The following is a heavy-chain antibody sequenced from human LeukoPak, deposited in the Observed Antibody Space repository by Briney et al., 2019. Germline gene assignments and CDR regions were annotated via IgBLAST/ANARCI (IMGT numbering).Heavy chain of an antibody. CDR3: ARGGSYGSGSYYAD. CDR2: IYYSGST. CDR1: GGSISSYY. J-gene: IGHJ4*02. D-gene: IGHD3-10*01. Sequence: PSETLSLTCTVSGGSISSYYWSWIRQPPGKGLEWIGYIYYSGSTNYNPSLKSRVTISVDTSKNQFSLKLSSVTAADTAVYYCARGGSYGSGSYYADWGQGTLVTVSS. V-gene: IGHV4-59*08.